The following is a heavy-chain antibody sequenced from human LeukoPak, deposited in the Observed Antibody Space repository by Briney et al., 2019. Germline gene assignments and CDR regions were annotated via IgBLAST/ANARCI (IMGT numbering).Heavy chain of an antibody. D-gene: IGHD3-9*01. CDR3: AKDPTSVGGRHDWLLDS. J-gene: IGHJ5*02. Sequence: GGSLRLSCAASGFTFSSYWMTWVRQAPGKGLEWVSTIGFGDDSAYYADSVKGRFTISRDNSKNTLYLQMNYLRAEDTAVYYCAKDPTSVGGRHDWLLDSWGQGTLVTVSS. V-gene: IGHV3-23*01. CDR1: GFTFSSYW. CDR2: IGFGDDSA.